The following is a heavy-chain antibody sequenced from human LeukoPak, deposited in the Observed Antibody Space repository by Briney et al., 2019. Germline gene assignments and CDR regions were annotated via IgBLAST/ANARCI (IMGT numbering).Heavy chain of an antibody. J-gene: IGHJ5*02. V-gene: IGHV1-18*01. CDR2: ISGYNGNT. CDR3: ARGGAYNWFDP. CDR1: GYTFTNYG. Sequence: ASVKVSCKASGYTFTNYGICWVRQARGQGPEWTGWISGYNGNTNYAQRLQGRVTMTTDTSTSTAYMELRSLKSDDTAVYYCARGGAYNWFDPWGQGTLVTVSS. D-gene: IGHD3-16*01.